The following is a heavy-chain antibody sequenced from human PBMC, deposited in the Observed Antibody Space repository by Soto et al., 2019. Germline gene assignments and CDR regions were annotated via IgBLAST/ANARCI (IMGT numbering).Heavy chain of an antibody. Sequence: SVKVSCKASGDTFGRFTINWVRQAPGQGLEWMGGIKPISDITNYAQRFQGRVTFTADASTSTVYLELSSLRSEDTAMYYCARDPSTINKLIGVWFDPWGQGTLVTAPQ. J-gene: IGHJ5*02. D-gene: IGHD4-4*01. CDR2: IKPISDIT. V-gene: IGHV1-69*13. CDR3: ARDPSTINKLIGVWFDP. CDR1: GDTFGRFT.